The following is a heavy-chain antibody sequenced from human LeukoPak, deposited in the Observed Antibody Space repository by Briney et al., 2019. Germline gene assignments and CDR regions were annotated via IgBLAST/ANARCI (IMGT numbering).Heavy chain of an antibody. V-gene: IGHV3-30*18. CDR2: ISDDGSNK. CDR3: AKGRGYSSGWYYFDY. CDR1: GFTFSSYG. J-gene: IGHJ4*02. D-gene: IGHD6-19*01. Sequence: GGSLRLSCAGSGFTFSSYGMHWVRQAPVKGLEWVAVISDDGSNKNYADSVKGRFTISRDNSKNTLYLQMNSLRAEDTAVYYCAKGRGYSSGWYYFDYWGQGTLVTVSS.